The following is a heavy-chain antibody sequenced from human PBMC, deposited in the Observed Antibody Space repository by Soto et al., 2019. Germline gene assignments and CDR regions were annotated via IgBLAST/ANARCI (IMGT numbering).Heavy chain of an antibody. Sequence: QVQLVQSGAEVKKPGSSVKVSCKASGGTFSSYAISWVRQAPGQGLEWMGGIIPIFGTAKYAQKFQGRVTITADESTSTAYMELSSLRSEDTAVYYCARVDDSRGYFQSYWFDPWGQGTLVNVSS. CDR1: GGTFSSYA. V-gene: IGHV1-69*01. CDR2: IIPIFGTA. J-gene: IGHJ5*02. CDR3: ARVDDSRGYFQSYWFDP. D-gene: IGHD3-22*01.